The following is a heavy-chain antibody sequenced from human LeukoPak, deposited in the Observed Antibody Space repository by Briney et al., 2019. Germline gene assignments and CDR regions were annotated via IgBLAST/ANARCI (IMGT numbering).Heavy chain of an antibody. CDR3: AGSYYDILTGPNNWFDP. CDR2: INHSGST. D-gene: IGHD3-9*01. CDR1: GGSFSGYY. V-gene: IGHV4-34*01. Sequence: SETLSLTCAVYGGSFSGYYWSWIRQPPGKGLGWIGEINHSGSTNYNPSLKSRVTISVDTSKNQSSLKLSSVTAADTAVYYCAGSYYDILTGPNNWFDPWGQGTLVTVSS. J-gene: IGHJ5*02.